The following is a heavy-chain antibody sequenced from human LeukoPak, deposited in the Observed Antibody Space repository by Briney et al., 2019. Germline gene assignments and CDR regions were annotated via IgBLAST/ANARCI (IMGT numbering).Heavy chain of an antibody. CDR3: AKEAGYIVVVPATNDY. V-gene: IGHV3-23*01. CDR2: ISGSGGST. D-gene: IGHD2-2*01. CDR1: GFTFSSYA. Sequence: GGSLRLSCAASGFTFSSYAMSWVRQAPGKGLEWVSAISGSGGSTYYADSVKGRFTISRDNSKNTLYLQMNGLRAEDTAVYYCAKEAGYIVVVPATNDYWGQGTLVTVSS. J-gene: IGHJ4*02.